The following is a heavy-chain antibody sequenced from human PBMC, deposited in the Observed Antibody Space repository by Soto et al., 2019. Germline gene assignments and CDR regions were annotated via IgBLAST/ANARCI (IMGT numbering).Heavy chain of an antibody. D-gene: IGHD2-15*01. CDR3: ARSETGGNPHLYFDL. J-gene: IGHJ2*01. V-gene: IGHV4-39*01. CDR1: GGSFSSNSHF. CDR2: TYFGVNS. Sequence: QLQESGPGPAQPSETLSLSCTVSGGSFSSNSHFWAWIRQPPGKGLEWIGSTYFGVNSRYNPSLESRVTLSVDTSKNQFSLKVNSVTASDTAIYYCARSETGGNPHLYFDLWGRGTLVIVSS.